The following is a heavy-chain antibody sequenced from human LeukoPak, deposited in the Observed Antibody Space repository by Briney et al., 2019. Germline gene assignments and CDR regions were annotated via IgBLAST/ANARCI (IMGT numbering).Heavy chain of an antibody. CDR1: RFTFGSYG. J-gene: IGHJ4*02. D-gene: IGHD4-17*01. CDR3: AKPELYGDYADY. V-gene: IGHV3-30*18. Sequence: PGGSLRLSCAASRFTFGSYGMHWVRQAPGKGLEWVAVISYDGSNKYYADSVKGRFTISRDNSKNTLYLQMNSLRAEDTAVYYCAKPELYGDYADYWGQGTLVTVSS. CDR2: ISYDGSNK.